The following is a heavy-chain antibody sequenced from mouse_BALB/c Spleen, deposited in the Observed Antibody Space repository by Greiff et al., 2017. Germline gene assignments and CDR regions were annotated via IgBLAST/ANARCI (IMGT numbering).Heavy chain of an antibody. CDR2: ISNGGGST. Sequence: EVHLVESGGGLVQPGGSLKLSCAASGFTFSSYTMSWVRQTPEKRLEWVAYISNGGGSTYYPDTVKGRFTISRDNAKNTLYLQMSSLKSEDTALYYCARHGDYGWFAYWGQGTLVTVSA. CDR1: GFTFSSYT. CDR3: ARHGDYGWFAY. J-gene: IGHJ3*01. V-gene: IGHV5-12-2*01. D-gene: IGHD2-13*01.